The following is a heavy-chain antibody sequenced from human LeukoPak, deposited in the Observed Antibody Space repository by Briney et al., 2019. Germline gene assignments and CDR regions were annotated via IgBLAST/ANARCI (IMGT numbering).Heavy chain of an antibody. D-gene: IGHD1-26*01. Sequence: SETLSLTCTVSGGSISSGGYYWSWIRQHPGKGLEWIGYVYYSGSTYYNPSLKSRVTISVDTSKNQFSLKLSSVTAADTAVYYCAGLGGSYYFVNWGQGTLVTVSS. V-gene: IGHV4-31*03. CDR3: AGLGGSYYFVN. J-gene: IGHJ4*02. CDR2: VYYSGST. CDR1: GGSISSGGYY.